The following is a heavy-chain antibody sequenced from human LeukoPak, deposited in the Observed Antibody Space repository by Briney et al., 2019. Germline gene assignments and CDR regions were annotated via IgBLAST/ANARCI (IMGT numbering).Heavy chain of an antibody. CDR1: GFTFSSYA. V-gene: IGHV3-23*01. J-gene: IGHJ4*02. Sequence: GGSLRLSCAASGFTFSSYAMSWARQAPGKGLEWVSAISGSGGSTYYADSVKGRFTISRDNSKNTLYLQMNSLRAEDTAVYYCAKTEYYYDSSGYPTCDYWGQGTLVTVSS. CDR2: ISGSGGST. D-gene: IGHD3-22*01. CDR3: AKTEYYYDSSGYPTCDY.